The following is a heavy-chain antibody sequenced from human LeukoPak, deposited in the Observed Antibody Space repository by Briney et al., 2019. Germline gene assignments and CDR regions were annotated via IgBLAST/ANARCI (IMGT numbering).Heavy chain of an antibody. CDR2: MNPNSGNT. D-gene: IGHD1-1*01. V-gene: IGHV1-8*03. CDR1: GYTFTSYD. J-gene: IGHJ6*03. Sequence: ASVKVSCKASGYTFTSYDINWVRQATGQGLEWMGWMNPNSGNTGYAQKFQGRVTITRNTSISTAYMELSSLRSEDTAVYYCARVVLEPHYYYYYMDVWGKGTTVTVSS. CDR3: ARVVLEPHYYYYYMDV.